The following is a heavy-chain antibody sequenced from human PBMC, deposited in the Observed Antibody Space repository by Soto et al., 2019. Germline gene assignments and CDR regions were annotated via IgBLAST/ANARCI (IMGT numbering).Heavy chain of an antibody. V-gene: IGHV4-61*08. Sequence: PSYTISLTCTVSGGSISSSVFDWAWNRQPPGKGLEWIGYIYYSGSTNYNPSLKSRVTISVDTSKNQFSLKLSSVTAADTAVYYCARVGDCSSTSCPDYWGQGTLVTVSS. D-gene: IGHD2-2*01. CDR2: IYYSGST. CDR3: ARVGDCSSTSCPDY. J-gene: IGHJ4*02. CDR1: GGSISSSVFD.